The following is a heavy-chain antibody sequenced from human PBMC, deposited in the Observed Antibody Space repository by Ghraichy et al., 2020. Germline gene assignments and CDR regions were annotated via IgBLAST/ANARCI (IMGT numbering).Heavy chain of an antibody. CDR3: AKGGHYYDSSGYRYYYYYMDV. CDR1: GFTFSSYA. D-gene: IGHD3-22*01. CDR2: ISGSGGST. Sequence: GGSLRLSCAASGFTFSSYAMSWVRQAPGKGLEWVSAISGSGGSTYYADSVKGRFTISRDNSKNTLYLQMNSLRAEDTAVYYCAKGGHYYDSSGYRYYYYYMDVWGKGTTVTVSS. V-gene: IGHV3-23*01. J-gene: IGHJ6*03.